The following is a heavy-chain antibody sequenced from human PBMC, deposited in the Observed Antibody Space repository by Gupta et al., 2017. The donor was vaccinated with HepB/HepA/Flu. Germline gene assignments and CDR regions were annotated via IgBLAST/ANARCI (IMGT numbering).Heavy chain of an antibody. CDR1: GLRFCRYA. D-gene: IGHD4-17*01. Sequence: QVQRVGSGGCVVQPGRSLRLWCAASGLRFCRYAMHWVRQAPGKGLEWVAVISYDGSNKYYADSVKGRFTISRDNSKNTLYLQMNSLRAEDTAVYYCARDLHDYGDEGEPYTSIFDYWGQGTLVTVSS. J-gene: IGHJ4*02. CDR3: ARDLHDYGDEGEPYTSIFDY. V-gene: IGHV3-30-3*01. CDR2: ISYDGSNK.